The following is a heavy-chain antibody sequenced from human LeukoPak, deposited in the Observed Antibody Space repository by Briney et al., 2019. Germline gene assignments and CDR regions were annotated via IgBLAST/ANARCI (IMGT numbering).Heavy chain of an antibody. Sequence: ASVKVSCKASGYTFTGYYMHWVRQAPGRGLEWMGWINPNSGGTNYAQKFQGRVTMTRDTSISTAYMELSRLRSDDTAVYYCARGGDNAPTAGGDYWGQGTLVTVSS. V-gene: IGHV1-2*02. CDR3: ARGGDNAPTAGGDY. CDR2: INPNSGGT. CDR1: GYTFTGYY. J-gene: IGHJ4*02. D-gene: IGHD2-21*01.